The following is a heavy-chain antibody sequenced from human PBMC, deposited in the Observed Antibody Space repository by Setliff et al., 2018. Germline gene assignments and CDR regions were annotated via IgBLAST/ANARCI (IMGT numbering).Heavy chain of an antibody. CDR2: IDLEDGET. J-gene: IGHJ4*02. D-gene: IGHD3-3*01. CDR3: ARGPLGYNFWSGSSY. Sequence: ASVKVSCKVSGYTLTELSRHWVRQALGKGLEWMGGIDLEDGETINAQKFQGRVTMTEDTSTDTAYMELGSLRSEDTAVYYCARGPLGYNFWSGSSYWGQGTLVTVSS. V-gene: IGHV1-24*01. CDR1: GYTLTELS.